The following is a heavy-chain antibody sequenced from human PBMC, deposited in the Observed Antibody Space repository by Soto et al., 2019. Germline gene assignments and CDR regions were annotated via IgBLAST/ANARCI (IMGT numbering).Heavy chain of an antibody. Sequence: QVQLQESGPGLVKPSQTLSLTCTVSGGSISSGGYYWSWIRQLPGKGLEWIGYIDYSGSTYYKPSLKRRVTIALETSKNQFSLKLSSLTAADTAVYYCARAVMAVIRVDQWGQGTLVTVSS. D-gene: IGHD3-16*02. CDR1: GGSISSGGYY. V-gene: IGHV4-31*03. CDR3: ARAVMAVIRVDQ. CDR2: IDYSGST. J-gene: IGHJ4*02.